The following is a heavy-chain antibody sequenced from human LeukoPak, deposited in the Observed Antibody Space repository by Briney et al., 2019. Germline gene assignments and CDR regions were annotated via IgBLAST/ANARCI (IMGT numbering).Heavy chain of an antibody. Sequence: PGGSLRLSCAASGFTFSSYRMNWVRQAPGKGLEWVSSISSSSSYIYYADSVKGRFTISRDNAKNSLYLQMNSLRAEDTAVYYCARDPYCSGGSCPFDYWGQGTLVTVSS. CDR1: GFTFSSYR. CDR3: ARDPYCSGGSCPFDY. D-gene: IGHD2-15*01. J-gene: IGHJ4*02. CDR2: ISSSSSYI. V-gene: IGHV3-21*01.